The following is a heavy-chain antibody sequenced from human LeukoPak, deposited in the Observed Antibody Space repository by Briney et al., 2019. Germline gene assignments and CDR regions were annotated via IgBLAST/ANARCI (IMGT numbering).Heavy chain of an antibody. CDR1: GFPVSNNY. D-gene: IGHD6-13*01. V-gene: IGHV3-53*01. J-gene: IGHJ4*02. CDR2: IYSAGYI. CDR3: ARAPFGSNWYFDY. Sequence: GGSLRLSCAASGFPVSNNYMSWVRRAPGKGLEWVSVIYSAGYIYCADSVKGRFTISRDNSKNTLYLQMNNLRAEDTAVYYCARAPFGSNWYFDYWGQGTLVTVSS.